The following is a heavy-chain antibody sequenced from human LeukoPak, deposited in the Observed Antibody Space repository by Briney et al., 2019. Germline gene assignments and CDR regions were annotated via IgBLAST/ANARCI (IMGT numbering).Heavy chain of an antibody. CDR3: ARGPMIVVDAEHTFDY. CDR1: GFTFSNAW. D-gene: IGHD3-22*01. V-gene: IGHV3-30*03. CDR2: ISYDGTDK. Sequence: PGGSLRLSCAASGFTFSNAWMSWVRQAPGKGLEWMAVISYDGTDKYYVNSVKGRFTISRDNSKNTLYLQMNSLRAEDTAVYYCARGPMIVVDAEHTFDYWGQGTLVTVSS. J-gene: IGHJ4*02.